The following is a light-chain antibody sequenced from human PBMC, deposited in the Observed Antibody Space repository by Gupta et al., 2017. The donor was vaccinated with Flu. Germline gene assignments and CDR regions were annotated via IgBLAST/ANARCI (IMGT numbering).Light chain of an antibody. V-gene: IGLV2-14*01. Sequence: QSALTQPASVSGSPGQSITISCTGTSSDVGGYNYVSWYQQHPGKAPKLMIYEVSNRHSGVSNRFSGSKSGTTASLTNTGLQAEDEADYHCSSYTSSSTPYVFGTGTKVTVL. CDR2: EVS. CDR1: SSDVGGYNY. J-gene: IGLJ1*01. CDR3: SSYTSSSTPYV.